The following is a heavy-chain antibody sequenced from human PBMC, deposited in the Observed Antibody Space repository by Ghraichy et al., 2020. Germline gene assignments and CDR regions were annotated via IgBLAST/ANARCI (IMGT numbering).Heavy chain of an antibody. CDR2: FDPEDGET. CDR1: GYTLTELS. D-gene: IGHD3-9*01. Sequence: ASVKVSCKVSGYTLTELSMHWVRQAPGKGLEWMGGFDPEDGETIYAQKFQGRVTMTEDTSTDTAYMELSSLRSEDTAVYYCATAQGILTGYPLDYWGQGTLVTVSS. V-gene: IGHV1-24*01. CDR3: ATAQGILTGYPLDY. J-gene: IGHJ4*02.